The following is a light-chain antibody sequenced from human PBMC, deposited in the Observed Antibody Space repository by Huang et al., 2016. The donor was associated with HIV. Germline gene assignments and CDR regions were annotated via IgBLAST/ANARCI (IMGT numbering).Light chain of an antibody. CDR1: RTVSTN. CDR2: GSS. CDR3: HQYNNWLLS. V-gene: IGKV3-15*01. J-gene: IGKJ4*01. Sequence: IVMTQSPATLSVSPGERVTLSCRANRTVSTNLAWSQQRPGQAPRLLIYGSSTRAPGVPARFSGSGSGTDFSLTISSLQSEDFALYYCHQYNNWLLSFGGGTRVDI.